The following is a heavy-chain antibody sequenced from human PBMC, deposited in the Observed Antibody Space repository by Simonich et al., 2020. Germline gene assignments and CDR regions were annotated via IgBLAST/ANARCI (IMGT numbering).Heavy chain of an antibody. CDR1: GYTFTGYY. CDR2: INPNSGGT. CDR3: ASSKLATIDY. J-gene: IGHJ4*02. Sequence: QVQLVQSGAEVKKPGASVKVSCKASGYTFTGYYMHWVRQAPGQGLEWMGWINPNSGGTNYDQKFQGRVTMTRDTAISTAYMELSRLRSDDTAVYYCASSKLATIDYWGQGTLVTVSS. D-gene: IGHD5-12*01. V-gene: IGHV1-2*02.